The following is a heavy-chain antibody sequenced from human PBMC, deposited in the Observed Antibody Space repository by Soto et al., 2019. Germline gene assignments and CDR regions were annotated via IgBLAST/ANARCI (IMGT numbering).Heavy chain of an antibody. CDR1: GFTFSDYY. D-gene: IGHD3-9*01. J-gene: IGHJ4*02. CDR2: ISSSGSTI. CDR3: ARSTRGLVIGDYFDY. Sequence: PGGSLRLSCAASGFTFSDYYMSWIRQAPGKGLEWASYISSSGSTIYYADSVKGRFTISRDKAKNSMYLQMNSLRAEDTAVYYCARSTRGLVIGDYFDYWGQGTLVTVSS. V-gene: IGHV3-11*01.